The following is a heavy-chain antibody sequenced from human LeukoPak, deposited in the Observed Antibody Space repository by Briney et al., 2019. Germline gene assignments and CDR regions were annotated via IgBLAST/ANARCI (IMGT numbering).Heavy chain of an antibody. J-gene: IGHJ4*02. CDR2: IYYSGST. Sequence: SETLSLTCTVSGGSISSGSYYWGWIRQPPGKGLEWIGSIYYSGSTYYNPSLKSRVTISVDTSKNQFSLKLSSVTAADTAVYYCARQCSVNDFDYWGQGTLVTVSS. V-gene: IGHV4-39*01. CDR3: ARQCSVNDFDY. D-gene: IGHD5/OR15-5a*01. CDR1: GGSISSGSYY.